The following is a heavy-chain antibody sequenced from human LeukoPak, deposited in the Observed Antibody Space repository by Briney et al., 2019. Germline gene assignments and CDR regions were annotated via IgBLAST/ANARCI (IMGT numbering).Heavy chain of an antibody. CDR1: GYSISSGYY. V-gene: IGHV4-61*02. J-gene: IGHJ3*02. CDR2: IYTSGST. D-gene: IGHD6-13*01. Sequence: SETLSLTCTVSGYSISSGYYWSWIRQPAGKGLEWIGRIYTSGSTNYNPSLKSRVTISVDTSKNQFSLKLSSVTAADTAVYYCARDEVIAADAFDIWGQGTMVTVSS. CDR3: ARDEVIAADAFDI.